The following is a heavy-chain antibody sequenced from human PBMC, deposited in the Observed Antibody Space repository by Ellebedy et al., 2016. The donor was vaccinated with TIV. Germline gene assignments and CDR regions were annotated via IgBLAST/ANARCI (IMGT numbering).Heavy chain of an antibody. D-gene: IGHD2-8*02. CDR3: AKTLTNRWWTFDY. CDR2: IYPGDSDT. CDR1: GYSFTNYW. J-gene: IGHJ4*02. V-gene: IGHV5-51*01. Sequence: KVSCKASGYSFTNYWIGWVRQMPGKGLEWIGIIYPGDSDTRYSPSFQGQVTISADKSIGTAYLQWSSLKASDTAVYYCAKTLTNRWWTFDYWGQGTLVTVSS.